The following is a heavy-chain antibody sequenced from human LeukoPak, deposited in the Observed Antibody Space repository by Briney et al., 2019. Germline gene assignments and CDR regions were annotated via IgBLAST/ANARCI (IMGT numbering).Heavy chain of an antibody. D-gene: IGHD3-10*01. V-gene: IGHV3-7*02. CDR1: GVTFRMYC. CDR2: IKEDGTVK. Sequence: PGGSLRLSCAASGVTFRMYCMSWVRQAPGKGLEWVANIKEDGTVKYYVESVKGRFTISRDNAKNSLDLQMNCLRAEDTAVYYCAASITIFDYWGQGTLVTVSS. J-gene: IGHJ4*02. CDR3: AASITIFDY.